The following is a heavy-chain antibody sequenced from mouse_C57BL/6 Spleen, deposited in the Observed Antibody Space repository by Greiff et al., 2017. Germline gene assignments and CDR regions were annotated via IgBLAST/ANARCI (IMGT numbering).Heavy chain of an antibody. Sequence: QVQLKQPGAELVRPGSSVKLSCKASGYTFTSYWMHWVKQRPIQGLEWIGNIDPSDSETHYNQKFTDKATLTVDKSSSTAYMQLSSLTSEDSAVYYCARMGLRGDYYAMDYWGQGTSVTVSS. J-gene: IGHJ4*01. V-gene: IGHV1-52*01. CDR2: IDPSDSET. CDR3: ARMGLRGDYYAMDY. D-gene: IGHD2-4*01. CDR1: GYTFTSYW.